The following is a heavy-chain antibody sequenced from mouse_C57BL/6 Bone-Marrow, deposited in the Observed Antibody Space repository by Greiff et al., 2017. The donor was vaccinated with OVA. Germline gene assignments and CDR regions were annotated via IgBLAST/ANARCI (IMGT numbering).Heavy chain of an antibody. CDR1: GYTFTSYW. D-gene: IGHD3-2*01. Sequence: VQLQQPGAELVKPGASVKMSCKASGYTFTSYWITWVKQRPGQGLEWIGDIYPGSGSTNYNEKFKSKATLTVDTSSSTTYMQLSSLTSEDSAVYYCAREGDSFFMDYWGQGTSVTVSS. J-gene: IGHJ4*01. CDR2: IYPGSGST. CDR3: AREGDSFFMDY. V-gene: IGHV1-55*01.